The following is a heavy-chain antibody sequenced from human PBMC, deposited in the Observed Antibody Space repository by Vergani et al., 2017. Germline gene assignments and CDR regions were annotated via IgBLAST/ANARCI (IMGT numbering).Heavy chain of an antibody. CDR3: ARGGIVAPGGY. J-gene: IGHJ4*02. D-gene: IGHD3-22*01. Sequence: EVQLVESGGGLVQPGRSLRLSCAASGFTFDDYAMHWVRQAPGKGLEWVSGISWNSGSIGYADSVKGRFTISRDNAKNSLYLQMNSLRAEDTAVYYCARGGIVAPGGYWGQGTLVTVSS. V-gene: IGHV3-9*01. CDR1: GFTFDDYA. CDR2: ISWNSGSI.